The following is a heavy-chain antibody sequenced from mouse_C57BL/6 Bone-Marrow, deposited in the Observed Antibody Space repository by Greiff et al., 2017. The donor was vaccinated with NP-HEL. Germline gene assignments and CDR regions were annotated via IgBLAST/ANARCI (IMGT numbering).Heavy chain of an antibody. Sequence: EVKLVESGGGLVKPGGSLKLSCAASGFIFSSYAMSWVRQTPEKRLEWVATISDGGSYTYYPDNVKGRFTITRDNAKNNLYLQMSHLKSEDTAMYYCAREGDYTDYWGQGTTLTVSS. CDR2: ISDGGSYT. V-gene: IGHV5-4*01. J-gene: IGHJ2*01. CDR3: AREGDYTDY. CDR1: GFIFSSYA. D-gene: IGHD2-4*01.